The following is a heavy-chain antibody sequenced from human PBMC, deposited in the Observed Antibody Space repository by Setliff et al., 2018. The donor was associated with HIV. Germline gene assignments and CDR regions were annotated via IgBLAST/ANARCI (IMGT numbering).Heavy chain of an antibody. CDR2: INPPGGST. J-gene: IGHJ3*02. V-gene: IGHV1-46*01. Sequence: ASVKVSCKPSGYSFTNHYMHWVRQAPGQGLERMGVINPPGGSTRNTQKFQGRVAMTRDTSTSTVYMELSSLGSEDTAVYYCASAGAWQRNALDIWGQGTMVTVSS. D-gene: IGHD5-12*01. CDR3: ASAGAWQRNALDI. CDR1: GYSFTNHY.